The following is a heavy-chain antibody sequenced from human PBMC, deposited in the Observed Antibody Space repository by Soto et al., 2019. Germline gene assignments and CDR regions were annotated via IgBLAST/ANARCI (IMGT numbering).Heavy chain of an antibody. D-gene: IGHD3-10*01. CDR2: IYHSGTT. CDR3: PSRGDGSGSLDY. J-gene: IGHJ4*02. Sequence: QVQLQESGPGLVKPPGTLSLTCAVSGDSISSSIWWSWVRLPPGKGLEWIGEIYHSGTTNYNPSLKSRVTISVDKSKTQFSLKMNSLTAAATAVYFCPSRGDGSGSLDYWGQGPLVTVFS. CDR1: GDSISSSIW. V-gene: IGHV4-4*01.